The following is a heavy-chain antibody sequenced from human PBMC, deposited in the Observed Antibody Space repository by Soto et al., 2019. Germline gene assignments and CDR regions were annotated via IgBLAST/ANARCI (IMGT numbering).Heavy chain of an antibody. D-gene: IGHD3-9*01. J-gene: IGHJ4*02. Sequence: GASVKVSCKASGYTFTSYGISWVRQAPGQGLEWMGWISAYNGNTNYAQKLQGRVTMTTDTSTSTAYMELRSLRSDDTAVYYCARETYYDILTGYSHWGQGTLVTVSS. CDR2: ISAYNGNT. V-gene: IGHV1-18*01. CDR3: ARETYYDILTGYSH. CDR1: GYTFTSYG.